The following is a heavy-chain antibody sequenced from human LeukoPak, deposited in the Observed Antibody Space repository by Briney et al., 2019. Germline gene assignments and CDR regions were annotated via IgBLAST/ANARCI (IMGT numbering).Heavy chain of an antibody. V-gene: IGHV4-59*01. D-gene: IGHD5-12*01. CDR1: GGSIYTSY. J-gene: IGHJ4*02. Sequence: PSETLSLTCTVSGGSIYTSYWSWIRQPPGKGLEWIGYADYSENTNCNPSLKSRVTISVDTSKNQFSLKLSSVTAADTAVYYCARKTSGGYSGPVDYWGQGTLVTVSS. CDR2: ADYSENT. CDR3: ARKTSGGYSGPVDY.